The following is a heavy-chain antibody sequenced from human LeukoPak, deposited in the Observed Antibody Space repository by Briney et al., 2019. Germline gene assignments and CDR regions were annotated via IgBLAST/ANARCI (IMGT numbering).Heavy chain of an antibody. D-gene: IGHD3-10*01. Sequence: PGRSLRLSCAASGFTFSRNAMNWVRQAPGKGLEWVAVISYDGSNKYYADSVKGRFTISRDNSKNTLYLEMNSLRAEDTAVYYCARDSGYFDYWGQGTLVTVSP. CDR1: GFTFSRNA. V-gene: IGHV3-30-3*01. CDR2: ISYDGSNK. J-gene: IGHJ4*02. CDR3: ARDSGYFDY.